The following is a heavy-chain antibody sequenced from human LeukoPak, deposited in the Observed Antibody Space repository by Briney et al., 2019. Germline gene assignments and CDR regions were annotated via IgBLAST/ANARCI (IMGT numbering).Heavy chain of an antibody. J-gene: IGHJ4*02. D-gene: IGHD6-6*01. CDR2: ISSSSNTI. V-gene: IGHV3-48*04. CDR1: GFTFSTYT. CDR3: AREEDSSIVDY. Sequence: PGGSLRLSCAASGFTFSTYTMNWVRQAPGKGLEWVSYISSSSNTIYYADSVKGRFTISRDNAKNSLYLQMNSLRAEDTAVYYCAREEDSSIVDYWGQGTLVTVSS.